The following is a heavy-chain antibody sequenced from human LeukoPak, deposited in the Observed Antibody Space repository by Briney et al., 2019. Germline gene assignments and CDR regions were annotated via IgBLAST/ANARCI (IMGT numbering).Heavy chain of an antibody. CDR3: ARDLCDNTICHRYFEV. V-gene: IGHV3-13*04. D-gene: IGHD2-2*01. J-gene: IGHJ2*01. CDR2: IGKRGDT. CDR1: GFTFSDYD. Sequence: GSLRLSCAASGFTFSDYDMHWVRQTTGRGLEWVSVIGKRGDTYYPGSVEGRFTISRENARNSLYLQMNSLRVEDTAVYYCARDLCDNTICHRYFEVWGRGTLVTVSS.